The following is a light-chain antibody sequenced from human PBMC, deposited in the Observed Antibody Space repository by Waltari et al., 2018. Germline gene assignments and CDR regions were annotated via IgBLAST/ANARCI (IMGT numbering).Light chain of an antibody. CDR1: QFINNY. Sequence: DIQMTQSPSSLSASVGDRVTITCRAGQFINNYLNWYQQKPGKAPKLLIYAGSTLHSGVPSRFSGSGSGTDFTLTVSSLQDEDFATYYCLQTLTTPLTFGGGTIVDIK. J-gene: IGKJ4*01. CDR2: AGS. V-gene: IGKV1-39*01. CDR3: LQTLTTPLT.